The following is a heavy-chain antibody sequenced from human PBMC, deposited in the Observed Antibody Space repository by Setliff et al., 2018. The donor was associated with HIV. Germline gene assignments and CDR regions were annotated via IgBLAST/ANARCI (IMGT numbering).Heavy chain of an antibody. J-gene: IGHJ4*02. CDR2: ISGSGYP. V-gene: IGHV3-66*04. Sequence: GGSLRLSCAGSGFILSEYTISWVRQTPGKGLEWVSSISGSGYPYYADSVKGRFTISRDNSKNTLYLQMTSLRAEDTAVYYCARRAYCSSTTCFDFWGQGTLVTVSS. CDR3: ARRAYCSSTTCFDF. CDR1: GFILSEYT. D-gene: IGHD2-2*01.